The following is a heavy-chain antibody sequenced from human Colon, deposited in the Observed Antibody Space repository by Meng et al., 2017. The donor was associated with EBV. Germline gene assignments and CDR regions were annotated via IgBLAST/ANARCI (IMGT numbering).Heavy chain of an antibody. CDR1: GGSISSGDYY. D-gene: IGHD4-17*01. CDR3: ARGPTTYFDY. Sequence: QVQLQESGPGLVKPSXXXXLTCTVSGGSISSGDYYWGWIRQPPGKGLEWIGYIYYSGSTYYNPSLKSRVTISVDTSKNQFSLKLSSVTAADTAVYYCARGPTTYFDYWGHGTLVTVSS. V-gene: IGHV4-30-4*01. CDR2: IYYSGST. J-gene: IGHJ4*01.